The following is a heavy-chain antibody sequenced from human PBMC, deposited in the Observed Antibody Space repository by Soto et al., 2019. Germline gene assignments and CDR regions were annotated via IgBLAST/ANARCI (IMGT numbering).Heavy chain of an antibody. D-gene: IGHD3-3*01. CDR2: INHSGST. J-gene: IGHJ5*02. CDR1: GGSFSGYY. Sequence: PSETLSLTYAVYGGSFSGYYWSWIRQPPGKGLEWIGEINHSGSTNYNPSLKSRVTISVDTSKNQFSLKLSSVTAADTAVYYCARGSFWSGYLRSNWFDPWGQGTLVTVSS. CDR3: ARGSFWSGYLRSNWFDP. V-gene: IGHV4-34*09.